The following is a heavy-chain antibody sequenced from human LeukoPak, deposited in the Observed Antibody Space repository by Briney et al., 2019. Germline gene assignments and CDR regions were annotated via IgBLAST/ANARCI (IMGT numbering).Heavy chain of an antibody. V-gene: IGHV1-8*01. CDR2: MNPNSGNI. D-gene: IGHD3-3*01. J-gene: IGHJ4*02. Sequence: ASVKVSCKASGYTFTSYDINWVRQATGQGLEWMGWMNPNSGNIGYAQKFQGRVTMTRDTSTSTVYMELSSLRSEDTAVYYCAREKAAGTNDFWSGYYGKPLSYWGQGTLVTVSS. CDR3: AREKAAGTNDFWSGYYGKPLSY. CDR1: GYTFTSYD.